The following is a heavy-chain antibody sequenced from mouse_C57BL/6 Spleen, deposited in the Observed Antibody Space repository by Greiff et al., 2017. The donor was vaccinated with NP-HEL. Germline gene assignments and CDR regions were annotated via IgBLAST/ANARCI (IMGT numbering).Heavy chain of an antibody. CDR3: ATYMDYAMDY. V-gene: IGHV1-52*01. CDR1: GYTFTSYW. Sequence: QVQLQQPGAELVRPGSSVKLSCKASGYTFTSYWMHWVKQRPIQGLEWIGNIDPSDSETHYNQKFKDKATLTVDKSSSTAYMQLSSLTSEDSAVYYCATYMDYAMDYWGQGTSVTVSS. D-gene: IGHD1-1*02. CDR2: IDPSDSET. J-gene: IGHJ4*01.